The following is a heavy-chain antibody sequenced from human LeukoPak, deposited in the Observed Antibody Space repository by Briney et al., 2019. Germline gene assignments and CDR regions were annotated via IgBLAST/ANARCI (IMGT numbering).Heavy chain of an antibody. J-gene: IGHJ3*02. V-gene: IGHV3-30-3*01. Sequence: GGSLRLSCAASGFTFSSYAMHWVRQAPGKGLEWVAVISYDGGNKYYADSVKGRFTISRDNSKNTLYLQMNSLRAEDTAVYYCARESGAAAGPIWGQGTMVTVSP. CDR2: ISYDGGNK. CDR1: GFTFSSYA. CDR3: ARESGAAAGPI. D-gene: IGHD6-13*01.